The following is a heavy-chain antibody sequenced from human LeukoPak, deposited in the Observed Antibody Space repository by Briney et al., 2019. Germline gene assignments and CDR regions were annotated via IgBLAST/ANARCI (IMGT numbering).Heavy chain of an antibody. D-gene: IGHD3-3*01. CDR3: AKGRGGGRITIFGVVTYYFDY. J-gene: IGHJ4*02. CDR2: ISGSGGST. V-gene: IGHV3-23*01. CDR1: GFTFSSYA. Sequence: GGSLRLSCAASGFTFSSYAMSWVRQAPGKGLEWVSAISGSGGSTYYADSVKGRFTISRDNSKNTLYLQMNSLRAEDTAVYYCAKGRGGGRITIFGVVTYYFDYWGQGTLVTVSS.